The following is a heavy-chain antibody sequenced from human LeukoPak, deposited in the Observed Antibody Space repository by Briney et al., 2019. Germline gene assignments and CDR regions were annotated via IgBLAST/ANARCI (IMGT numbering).Heavy chain of an antibody. Sequence: SETLSLTCTVSGGSISSGGYYWSWIRQNPGKGLEWIGYIYYSGSTYYNPSLKSRVTISLDTSKNQFSLKLSSVTAADTAVYYCARGVHYYYYGMDVWGQGTTVTVSS. CDR2: IYYSGST. J-gene: IGHJ6*02. CDR1: GGSISSGGYY. V-gene: IGHV4-31*03. CDR3: ARGVHYYYYGMDV. D-gene: IGHD3-10*01.